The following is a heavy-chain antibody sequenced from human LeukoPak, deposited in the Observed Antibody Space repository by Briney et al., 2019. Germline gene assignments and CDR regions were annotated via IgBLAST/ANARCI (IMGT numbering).Heavy chain of an antibody. J-gene: IGHJ3*01. CDR2: ISYAGSKK. CDR3: AKRAVKRGYCGPSSCYVSRIDV. D-gene: IGHD2-2*01. Sequence: PGRSLRLSCAASGFIFTDYGMPWVRQAPGHGLEWLAVISYAGSKKYDAASVKARFIISRDNSNNTLHLQMNSLRVEDTAVYYCAKRAVKRGYCGPSSCYVSRIDVWGLGTMVTVSS. CDR1: GFIFTDYG. V-gene: IGHV3-30*18.